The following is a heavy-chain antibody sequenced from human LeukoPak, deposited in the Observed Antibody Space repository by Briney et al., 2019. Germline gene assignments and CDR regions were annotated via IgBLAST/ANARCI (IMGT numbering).Heavy chain of an antibody. CDR2: ISYDGSNK. V-gene: IGHV3-30*03. J-gene: IGHJ4*02. Sequence: PGGSLRLSCAASGFTFSSYAMSWVRQAPGKGLEWVAVISYDGSNKYYADSVKGRFTISRDNSKNTLYLQMNSLRAEDTAVYYCARVPHSVWGSPTEFDYWGQGTLVTVSS. CDR3: ARVPHSVWGSPTEFDY. D-gene: IGHD7-27*01. CDR1: GFTFSSYA.